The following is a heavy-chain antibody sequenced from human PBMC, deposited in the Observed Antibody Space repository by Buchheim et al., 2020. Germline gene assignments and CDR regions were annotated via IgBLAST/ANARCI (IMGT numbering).Heavy chain of an antibody. CDR2: INHSGST. CDR1: GGSFSGYY. Sequence: QVQLQQWGAGLLKPSETLSLTCAVYGGSFSGYYWSWIRQPPGKGLEWIGEINHSGSTNYNPSLKSRVTISVDTSKNQFSLKLSSVTAADTAVYYCARMASPITMIASDDYWGQGTL. CDR3: ARMASPITMIASDDY. D-gene: IGHD3-22*01. J-gene: IGHJ4*02. V-gene: IGHV4-34*01.